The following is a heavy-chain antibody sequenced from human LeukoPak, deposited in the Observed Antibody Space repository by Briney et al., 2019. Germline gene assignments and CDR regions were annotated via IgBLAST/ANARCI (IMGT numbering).Heavy chain of an antibody. CDR3: ARDDEIASPFDY. J-gene: IGHJ4*02. CDR2: IIPILGIA. Sequence: ASVKVSCKASGYTFTSYAISWVRQAPGQGLEWMGRIIPILGIANYAQKFQGRVTITADKSTSTAYMELSSLRSEDTAEYYCARDDEIASPFDYWGQGTLVTVSS. D-gene: IGHD2/OR15-2a*01. V-gene: IGHV1-69*04. CDR1: GYTFTSYA.